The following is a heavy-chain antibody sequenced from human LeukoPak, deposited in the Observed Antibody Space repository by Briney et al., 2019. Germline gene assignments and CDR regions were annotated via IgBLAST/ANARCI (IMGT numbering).Heavy chain of an antibody. Sequence: SVKVSCKASGYTFTSYAISWVRQAPGQGLEWMGGIIPIFGTANYAQKFQGRVTITADESTSTAYMELSSLRSEDTAVYYCARDRPRRQRSKWGATRFDYWGQGTLVTVSS. J-gene: IGHJ4*02. CDR1: GYTFTSYA. CDR2: IIPIFGTA. CDR3: ARDRPRRQRSKWGATRFDY. V-gene: IGHV1-69*13. D-gene: IGHD1-26*01.